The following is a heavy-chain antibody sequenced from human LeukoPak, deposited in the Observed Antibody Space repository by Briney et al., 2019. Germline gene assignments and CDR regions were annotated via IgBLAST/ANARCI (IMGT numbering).Heavy chain of an antibody. D-gene: IGHD5-18*01. CDR3: ARDRGYSYGYPHFDY. V-gene: IGHV4-34*01. CDR2: INHSGST. Sequence: SETLSLTCAVYGGSFSGYYWSWIRQPPGKGLEWIGEINHSGSTNYNPSLKSRVTISVDTSKNQFSLKLSSVTAADTAVYYCARDRGYSYGYPHFDYWGQGTLVTVSS. J-gene: IGHJ4*02. CDR1: GGSFSGYY.